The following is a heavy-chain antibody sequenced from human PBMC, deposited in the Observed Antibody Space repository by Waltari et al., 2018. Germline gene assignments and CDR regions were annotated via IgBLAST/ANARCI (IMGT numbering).Heavy chain of an antibody. CDR1: GFTFSSYA. Sequence: QVQLVESGGGVVQPGRSLRLSCAASGFTFSSYAMHWVRQAPGKGLEWVAVISYDGSNKYYADSVKGRFTISRDNSKNTLYLQMNSLRAEDTAGYYCARRASSGWPIDYWGQGTLVTVSS. D-gene: IGHD6-19*01. CDR2: ISYDGSNK. CDR3: ARRASSGWPIDY. J-gene: IGHJ4*02. V-gene: IGHV3-30-3*01.